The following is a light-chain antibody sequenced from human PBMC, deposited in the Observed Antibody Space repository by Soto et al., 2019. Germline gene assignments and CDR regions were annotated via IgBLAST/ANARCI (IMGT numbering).Light chain of an antibody. V-gene: IGKV3-15*01. J-gene: IGKJ1*01. CDR3: PQYGSSLT. CDR2: DTS. Sequence: IVITQSPATLSVSPGEGSTLSRRASQGIGSTLAWYQHKPGQTPRLLIYDTSTRATGVPARFSGSGSGTDFTLTISRLEPEDFAVYYCPQYGSSLTVGPGTQVEIK. CDR1: QGIGST.